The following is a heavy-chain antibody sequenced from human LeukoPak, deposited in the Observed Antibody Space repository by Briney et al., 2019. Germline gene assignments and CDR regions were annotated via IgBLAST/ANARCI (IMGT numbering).Heavy chain of an antibody. J-gene: IGHJ5*02. CDR1: GFTFSSYW. CDR2: ISYDGSNK. Sequence: PGGSLRLSCAASGFTFSSYWMSWVRQAPGKGLEWVAVISYDGSNKYYADSVKGRFTISRDNSKNTLYLQMNSLRAEDTAVYHCARDIYSSGEGWFDPWGQGTLVTVSS. D-gene: IGHD6-19*01. CDR3: ARDIYSSGEGWFDP. V-gene: IGHV3-30*03.